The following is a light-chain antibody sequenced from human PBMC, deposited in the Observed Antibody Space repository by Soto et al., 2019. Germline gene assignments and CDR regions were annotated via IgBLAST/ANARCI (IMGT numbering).Light chain of an antibody. CDR2: EVN. CDR3: SSYTSSSTLYV. Sequence: SVRPQPASVSGSPRQSITISCTGARSDVGGYTYVSWYQQHPGKAPKLMIYEVNNRPSGVSNRFSGSKSGNTASLTISGLQAEDEADYYCSSYTSSSTLYVFGTGTRSPS. CDR1: RSDVGGYTY. V-gene: IGLV2-14*01. J-gene: IGLJ1*01.